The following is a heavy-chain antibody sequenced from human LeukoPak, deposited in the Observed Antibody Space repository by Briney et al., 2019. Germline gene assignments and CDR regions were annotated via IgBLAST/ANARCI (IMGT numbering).Heavy chain of an antibody. D-gene: IGHD3-22*01. CDR1: GFNFTSQG. CDR2: ISAFHGNT. V-gene: IGHV1-18*01. Sequence: ASANFSCQATGFNFTSQGISWARQAPGQGIEWIGWISAFHGNTNYAQKLQGRVTLTTDTSTSTAYMELRSLRSDGTAVYYCARKEGDYYDSSGYLRYWGQGTLVTVSS. CDR3: ARKEGDYYDSSGYLRY. J-gene: IGHJ4*02.